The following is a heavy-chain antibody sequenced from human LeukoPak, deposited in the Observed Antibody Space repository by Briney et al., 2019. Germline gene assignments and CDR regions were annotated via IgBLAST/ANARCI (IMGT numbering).Heavy chain of an antibody. Sequence: ASVKVSCKASGGTFSSYAISWVRQAPGQGLELMGRIIPILGIANYAQKFQGRVTITADKSTSTAYMELSSLRSEDTAVYYCAGGSVDDILTGYYNDDYWGQGTLVTVSS. CDR2: IIPILGIA. V-gene: IGHV1-69*04. CDR3: AGGSVDDILTGYYNDDY. D-gene: IGHD3-9*01. CDR1: GGTFSSYA. J-gene: IGHJ4*02.